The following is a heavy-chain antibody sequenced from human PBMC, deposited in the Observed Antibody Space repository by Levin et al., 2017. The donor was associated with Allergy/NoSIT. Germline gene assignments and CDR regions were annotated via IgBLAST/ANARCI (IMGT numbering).Heavy chain of an antibody. D-gene: IGHD6-13*01. V-gene: IGHV3-9*01. Sequence: SCAASGFTFDDYAMHWVRQAPGKGLEWVSGISWNSGSIGYADSVKGRFTISRDNAKNSLYLQMNSLRAEDTALYYCAKDNGRAAALGMDVWGQGTTVTVSS. CDR2: ISWNSGSI. CDR1: GFTFDDYA. CDR3: AKDNGRAAALGMDV. J-gene: IGHJ6*02.